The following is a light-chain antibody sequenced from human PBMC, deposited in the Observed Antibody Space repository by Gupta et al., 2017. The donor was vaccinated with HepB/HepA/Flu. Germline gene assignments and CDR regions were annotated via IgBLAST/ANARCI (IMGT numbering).Light chain of an antibody. J-gene: IGKJ3*01. V-gene: IGKV3-20*01. CDR1: QSVTRTY. CDR3: QQYGSSPRT. Sequence: VLTQHPGTLSLSPGESATLSCRASQSVTRTYLGWYQQKPGQPPKLLIYGASRRATGIPDRFSGSGSGTDFTLTISRLEPEDFAVYYCQQYGSSPRTFGPGTKVDIK. CDR2: GAS.